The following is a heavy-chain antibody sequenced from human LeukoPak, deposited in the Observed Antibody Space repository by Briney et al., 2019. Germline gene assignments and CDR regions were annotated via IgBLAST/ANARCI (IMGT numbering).Heavy chain of an antibody. CDR1: GGTFSSYA. J-gene: IGHJ6*03. Sequence: SVKVSCKASGGTFSSYAISWVRQAPGQGLEWMGGIIPIFGTANYAQKFQGRVTITADESTSTAYMELSSLRSEDTAVYYCARAVVVPANYYYYYMDVWGKGTTVTISS. D-gene: IGHD3-16*02. V-gene: IGHV1-69*13. CDR3: ARAVVVPANYYYYYMDV. CDR2: IIPIFGTA.